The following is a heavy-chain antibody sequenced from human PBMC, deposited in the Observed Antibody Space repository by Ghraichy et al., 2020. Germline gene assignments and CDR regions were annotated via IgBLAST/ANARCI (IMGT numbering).Heavy chain of an antibody. CDR3: AREIRTDCGGDCSH. Sequence: ASVKVSCKASGYSFTAYSVTWVRQAPGQGLEWMGWIGTSRGNTKYAQKCQGRVTMTTDASTSTVYMELRSLRSDDTALYYCAREIRTDCGGDCSHWGQGTLVTVSS. CDR2: IGTSRGNT. V-gene: IGHV1-18*01. CDR1: GYSFTAYS. J-gene: IGHJ1*01. D-gene: IGHD2-21*02.